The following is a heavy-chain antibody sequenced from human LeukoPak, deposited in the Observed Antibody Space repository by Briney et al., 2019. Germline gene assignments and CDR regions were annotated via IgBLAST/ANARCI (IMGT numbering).Heavy chain of an antibody. CDR3: ARGAYTGFDV. Sequence: GGSLRLSCAASGLSFSTYDMHWVRQATGEGLEWVSGIGKSGDTYYVGSVKGRFTISRDNAKNSLYLHMNSLRSGDTAVYYCARGAYTGFDVWGQGTVVTVSS. D-gene: IGHD5-12*01. CDR1: GLSFSTYD. CDR2: IGKSGDT. V-gene: IGHV3-13*04. J-gene: IGHJ3*01.